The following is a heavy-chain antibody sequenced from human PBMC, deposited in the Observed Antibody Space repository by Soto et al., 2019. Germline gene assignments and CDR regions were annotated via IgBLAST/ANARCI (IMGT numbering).Heavy chain of an antibody. CDR3: ARTYSGSYSWFDP. D-gene: IGHD1-26*01. Sequence: SETLSLTCTVSGGSISSGGYYWSWIRQHPGKDLEWIGYIYYSGTTYYNPSLKSRVTISVDTSKNQFSLKLSSVTAADTAVYFRARTYSGSYSWFDPWGQGTLVTVSS. CDR2: IYYSGTT. CDR1: GGSISSGGYY. J-gene: IGHJ5*02. V-gene: IGHV4-31*03.